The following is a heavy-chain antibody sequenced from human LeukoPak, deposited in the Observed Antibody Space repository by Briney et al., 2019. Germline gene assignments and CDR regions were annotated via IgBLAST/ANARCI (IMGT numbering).Heavy chain of an antibody. D-gene: IGHD5/OR15-5a*01. CDR3: ARANPLYETYYFDS. J-gene: IGHJ4*02. Sequence: GGSLRLSCAASGFTVSSNYMSWVRQAPGEGLEWVSVIYSGGSTYYADSVKGRFTISRDNSKNTLYLQMNSLRAEDTAVYYCARANPLYETYYFDSWGQGTLVTVSS. V-gene: IGHV3-53*01. CDR2: IYSGGST. CDR1: GFTVSSNY.